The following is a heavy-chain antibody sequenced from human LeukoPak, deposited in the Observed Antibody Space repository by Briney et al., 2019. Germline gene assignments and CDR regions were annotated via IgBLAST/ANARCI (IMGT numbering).Heavy chain of an antibody. CDR1: GGSFSGYY. Sequence: PSETLSLTCAVPGGSFSGYYWSWIRQRPGKGLEWIGEINHSGSTNDNPSLKSRVTTSVDTSKKQLSMKRSSMTTAYTAVNYCARGRRLKGSYYFDYWGQGTLVTVSS. CDR3: ARGRRLKGSYYFDY. D-gene: IGHD1-26*01. CDR2: INHSGST. J-gene: IGHJ4*02. V-gene: IGHV4-34*01.